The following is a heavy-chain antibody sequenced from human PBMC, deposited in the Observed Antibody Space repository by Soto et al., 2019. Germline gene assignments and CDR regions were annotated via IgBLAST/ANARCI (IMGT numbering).Heavy chain of an antibody. CDR3: ARHFVDTAMAHYYYYGMDV. Sequence: GQPHKDSCKGSGYSFTNYCISWVRKMPGKGLEWMGRIDPSDSYTNYSPSFQGHVTISADKSISTAYLQWSSLKASDTAMYYCARHFVDTAMAHYYYYGMDVWGQGTTVTVSS. V-gene: IGHV5-10-1*01. D-gene: IGHD5-18*01. CDR1: GYSFTNYC. CDR2: IDPSDSYT. J-gene: IGHJ6*02.